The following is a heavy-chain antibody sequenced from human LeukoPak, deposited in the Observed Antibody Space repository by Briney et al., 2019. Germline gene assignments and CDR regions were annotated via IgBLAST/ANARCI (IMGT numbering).Heavy chain of an antibody. CDR1: GFTFSGCG. J-gene: IGHJ4*02. CDR2: IWYDGRDK. CDR3: AKDPYSYGSYFDY. D-gene: IGHD5-18*01. V-gene: IGHV3-30*02. Sequence: GGXLRLSCAASGFTFSGCGMHWVRQAPGKGLEWVAFIWYDGRDKYYADSVKGRFTISRDNSKNTLYLQMNSLRAEDTAMYYCAKDPYSYGSYFDYWGQGTLVTVSS.